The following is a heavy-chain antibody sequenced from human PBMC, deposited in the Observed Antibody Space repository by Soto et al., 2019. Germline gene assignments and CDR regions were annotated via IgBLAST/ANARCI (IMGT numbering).Heavy chain of an antibody. J-gene: IGHJ5*02. D-gene: IGHD2-15*01. Sequence: QVQLVQSGAEVKKPGASVKVSCKASGGTFSSYAISWVRQAPGQGHEWMGGIIPIFGPANYAQKFQCRVTITADESTRTAYMALGRLRFEDTAVFYCARDIGRWYRGRFGLWGQGTLVTVSS. V-gene: IGHV1-69*01. CDR1: GGTFSSYA. CDR2: IIPIFGPA. CDR3: ARDIGRWYRGRFGL.